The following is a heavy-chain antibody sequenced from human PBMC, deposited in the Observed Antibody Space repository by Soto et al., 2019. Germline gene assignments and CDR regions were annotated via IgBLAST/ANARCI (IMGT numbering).Heavy chain of an antibody. CDR1: GGTLRSHA. CDR3: ADTVKIPYYHRLDV. Sequence: QLQLGQSRAEVTKTRSSVRVSCKASGGTLRSHAINWVRQAPGQGLEWMGGIIPIFGSPKYAQKFQGRVTITADESSITAYMELSSLRSEATAFYYCADTVKIPYYHRLDVWGQGTTVTVSS. V-gene: IGHV1-69*01. D-gene: IGHD3-22*01. J-gene: IGHJ6*02. CDR2: IIPIFGSP.